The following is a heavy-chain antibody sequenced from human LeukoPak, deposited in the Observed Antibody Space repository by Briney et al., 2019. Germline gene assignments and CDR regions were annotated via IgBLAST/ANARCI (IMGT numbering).Heavy chain of an antibody. CDR2: IYHSDNT. Sequence: ASETLSLTCTVSGGSISNYFWSWIRQPPGKGLECIGYIYHSDNTNYNPSLKSRVTVSVDTSKNQFSLKLSSVTAADTAVYYCARFPGSAEYRHYYYMDVWGKGTTVTVSS. V-gene: IGHV4-59*01. CDR1: GGSISNYF. J-gene: IGHJ6*03. D-gene: IGHD2-15*01. CDR3: ARFPGSAEYRHYYYMDV.